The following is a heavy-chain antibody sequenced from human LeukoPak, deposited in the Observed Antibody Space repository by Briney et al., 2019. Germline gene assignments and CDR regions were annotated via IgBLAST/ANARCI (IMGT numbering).Heavy chain of an antibody. V-gene: IGHV4-39*01. CDR2: IYYSGST. CDR1: GGSISSSSYY. Sequence: SETLSLTCTVSGGSISSSSYYWGWIRQPPGKGLEWIGSIYYSGSTYYNPSLKSRVTISVDTSKNQFSLKLSSVTAADTAEYYCARHLLVISGNWFDPWGQGTLVTVSS. J-gene: IGHJ5*02. D-gene: IGHD2-8*02. CDR3: ARHLLVISGNWFDP.